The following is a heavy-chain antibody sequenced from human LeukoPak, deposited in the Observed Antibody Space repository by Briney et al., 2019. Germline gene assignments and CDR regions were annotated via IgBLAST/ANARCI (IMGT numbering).Heavy chain of an antibody. CDR1: GGSISSYY. Sequence: SETLSLTCTVSGGSISSYYWSWIRQPPGKGLEWIGYIYYSGSTNYNPSLKSRVTISVDTSKNQFSLKLSSVTAADTAVYYCARDRGYCSSTSCYTGAFDIWGQGTMVTVSS. CDR2: IYYSGST. V-gene: IGHV4-59*01. D-gene: IGHD2-2*02. CDR3: ARDRGYCSSTSCYTGAFDI. J-gene: IGHJ3*02.